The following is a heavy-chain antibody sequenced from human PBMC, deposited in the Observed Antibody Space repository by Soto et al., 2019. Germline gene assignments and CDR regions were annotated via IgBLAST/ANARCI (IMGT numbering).Heavy chain of an antibody. CDR2: IYYSGST. V-gene: IGHV4-59*01. Sequence: SETLSLTCTVSGGSISSYYWSWIRQPPGKGLEWIGYIYYSGSTNYNPSLKSRVTISVDTSKNQFSLKLSSVTAADTAVYYCAGVVTAADYGMDVWGQGTTVTVSS. CDR3: AGVVTAADYGMDV. D-gene: IGHD2-2*01. CDR1: GGSISSYY. J-gene: IGHJ6*02.